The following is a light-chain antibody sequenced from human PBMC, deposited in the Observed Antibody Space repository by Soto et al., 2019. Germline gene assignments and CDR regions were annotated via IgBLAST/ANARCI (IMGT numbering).Light chain of an antibody. CDR3: QQYNSSPLT. CDR1: QSISNW. V-gene: IGKV1-5*01. CDR2: DAS. J-gene: IGKJ4*01. Sequence: DIQMTQSPSTLSASVGDRVTITCRANQSISNWLAWYQQRPGKAPNVLIYDASSLQSGVPSRFSGSGYGREFTLSISNLQPDDLATYYCQQYNSSPLTFGGGTKVAIK.